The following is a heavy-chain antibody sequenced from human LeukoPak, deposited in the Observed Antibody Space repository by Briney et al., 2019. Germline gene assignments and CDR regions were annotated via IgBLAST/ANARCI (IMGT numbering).Heavy chain of an antibody. Sequence: PSETLSLTCTVSGGFISNYYWNWIRQPPGKGLEWIGYIYYNGNTNYNPSLNSRVTISVDTSKNQFSLKLSSVTAADTAVYYCAGSSGWYPTADYWGQGTLVTVSS. CDR3: AGSSGWYPTADY. D-gene: IGHD6-19*01. CDR2: IYYNGNT. J-gene: IGHJ4*02. CDR1: GGFISNYY. V-gene: IGHV4-59*08.